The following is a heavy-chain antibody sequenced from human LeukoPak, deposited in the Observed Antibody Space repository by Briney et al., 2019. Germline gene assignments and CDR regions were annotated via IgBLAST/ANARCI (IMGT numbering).Heavy chain of an antibody. CDR3: ARNKVAATGYFDY. CDR1: VDSISPNTYS. V-gene: IGHV4-39*07. Sequence: SETLSLTCSVSVDSISPNTYSWAWIPQPPGKGLEWIGSISYSGSTYYNPSLKSRVTISVDTSKNQFSLKLSSVTAADTAVYYCARNKVAATGYFDYWGQGTLVTVSS. D-gene: IGHD2-15*01. J-gene: IGHJ4*02. CDR2: ISYSGST.